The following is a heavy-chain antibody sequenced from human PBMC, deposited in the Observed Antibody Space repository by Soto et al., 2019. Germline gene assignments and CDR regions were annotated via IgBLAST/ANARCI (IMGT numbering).Heavy chain of an antibody. CDR1: GGTFSSYA. Sequence: QVQLVQSGAEVKKPGSSVKVSCKASGGTFSSYAISWVRQAPGQGLEWMGWISAYNGNTNYAQKLQGRVTMTTDTSTSTAYMELRSLRSDDTAVYYCARWTGRGYSYGLLNWGQGTLVTVSS. D-gene: IGHD5-18*01. J-gene: IGHJ4*02. V-gene: IGHV1-18*01. CDR3: ARWTGRGYSYGLLN. CDR2: ISAYNGNT.